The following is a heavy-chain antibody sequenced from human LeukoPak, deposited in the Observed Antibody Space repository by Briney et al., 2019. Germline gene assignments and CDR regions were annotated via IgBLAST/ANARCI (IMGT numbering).Heavy chain of an antibody. D-gene: IGHD1-1*01. CDR2: IDWDDDK. V-gene: IGHV2-70*01. CDR3: ARARTTGTTNWFDP. J-gene: IGHJ5*02. CDR1: GFSLSTSGMC. Sequence: SGPALVKPTQTLTLTCTFSGFSLSTSGMCVSWIRQPPGKALEWLALIDWDDDKYYSTSLKTRLTISKDTSKNQVVLTMTNMDPVDSATYYCARARTTGTTNWFDPWGQGTLVTVSS.